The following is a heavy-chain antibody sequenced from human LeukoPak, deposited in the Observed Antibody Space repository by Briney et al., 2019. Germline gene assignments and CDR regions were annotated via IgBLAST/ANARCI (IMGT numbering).Heavy chain of an antibody. J-gene: IGHJ4*02. D-gene: IGHD3-16*01. V-gene: IGHV4-34*01. CDR3: ARGTVLTGYASFDY. Sequence: SETLSLTCAVNGGSFSGYYWTWIRQSPGKGLEWIGEIIHSGRANYSPSLKSRLTLSVDPSMNHFSLRLSSVTAADTAVYYCARGTVLTGYASFDYWGQGALVTVSS. CDR2: IIHSGRA. CDR1: GGSFSGYY.